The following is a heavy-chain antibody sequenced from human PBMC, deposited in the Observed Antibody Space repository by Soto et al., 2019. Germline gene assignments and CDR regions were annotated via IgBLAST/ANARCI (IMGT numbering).Heavy chain of an antibody. J-gene: IGHJ6*02. D-gene: IGHD2-2*01. Sequence: SVKVSCKASGGTFSSYAISWVRQAPGQGLEWMGGIIPIFGTANYAQKFQGRVTITADKSTSTAYMELSSLRSEDTAVYYCARAFRFCSSTSCYPGMDVWGQGTTVTVSS. V-gene: IGHV1-69*06. CDR3: ARAFRFCSSTSCYPGMDV. CDR2: IIPIFGTA. CDR1: GGTFSSYA.